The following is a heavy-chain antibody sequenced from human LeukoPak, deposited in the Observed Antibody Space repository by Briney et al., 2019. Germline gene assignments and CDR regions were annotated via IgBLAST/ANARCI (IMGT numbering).Heavy chain of an antibody. D-gene: IGHD6-19*01. J-gene: IGHJ4*02. CDR1: GYTFTGYY. V-gene: IGHV1-2*02. CDR2: INPNSGDT. CDR3: ARDRVGYSSGWFDY. Sequence: ASVKVSCKASGYTFTGYYMHWVRQAPGQGREWMGWINPNSGDTNYAQKFQGRVTMTRDTSISTAYMELSRLRSDDTAVYYCARDRVGYSSGWFDYWGQGTLVTVSS.